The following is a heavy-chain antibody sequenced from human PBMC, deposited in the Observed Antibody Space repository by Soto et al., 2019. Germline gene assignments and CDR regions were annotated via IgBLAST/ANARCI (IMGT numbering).Heavy chain of an antibody. J-gene: IGHJ6*02. CDR2: ITSSSSTI. Sequence: EVQLVESGGGLVQPGGSLRLSCAASGFTFSSYSMNWVRQAPGKGLEWVSYITSSSSTIYYADSVKGRFTISRDNAKNSLYLQMNSLRDEDTAVYYCARTLAATAYYYYYGMEVWGQGTTVTVSS. D-gene: IGHD6-13*01. CDR3: ARTLAATAYYYYYGMEV. V-gene: IGHV3-48*02. CDR1: GFTFSSYS.